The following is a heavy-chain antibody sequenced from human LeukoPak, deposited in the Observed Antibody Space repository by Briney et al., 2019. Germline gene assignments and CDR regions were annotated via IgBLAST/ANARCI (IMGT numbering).Heavy chain of an antibody. Sequence: PGGSLRLSCAAPGLTFSSYGMHWVRQAPGKGLEWVTFIRYDGSNKYYADSEKGRFTISRDNSKNTLYLQMNSLRTEDTAVYYCAKGTSISSHPPCDYWGQGTLVTVSS. CDR1: GLTFSSYG. CDR2: IRYDGSNK. J-gene: IGHJ4*02. D-gene: IGHD6-13*01. CDR3: AKGTSISSHPPCDY. V-gene: IGHV3-30*02.